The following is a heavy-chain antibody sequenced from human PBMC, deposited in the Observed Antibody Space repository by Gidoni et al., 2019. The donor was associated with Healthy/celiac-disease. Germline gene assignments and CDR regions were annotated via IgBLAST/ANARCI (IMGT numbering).Heavy chain of an antibody. CDR1: GFTFSSYA. D-gene: IGHD1-26*01. J-gene: IGHJ4*02. V-gene: IGHV3-30-3*01. CDR3: ATLGAGWELSGPLDY. Sequence: ESGGGVVQPGRSLRLSCAASGFTFSSYAMHWVRQAPGKGLEWVAVISYDGSNKYYADSVKGRFTISRDNSKNTLYLQMNSLRAEDTAVYYCATLGAGWELSGPLDYWGQGTLVTVSS. CDR2: ISYDGSNK.